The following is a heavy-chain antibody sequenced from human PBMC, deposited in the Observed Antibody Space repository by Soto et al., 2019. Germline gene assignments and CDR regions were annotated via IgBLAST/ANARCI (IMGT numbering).Heavy chain of an antibody. D-gene: IGHD4-4*01. CDR3: ARVVMTTVPASYYYGMDV. CDR2: IIPFIGTA. V-gene: IGHV1-69*11. CDR1: GGTVISYA. J-gene: IGHJ6*02. Sequence: SEKVSFKASGGTVISYAIGWVRQAPGQGLEWMGRIIPFIGTANYAQKCQGRVTITADESTSTAYMELTSLRSEDTAVYYCARVVMTTVPASYYYGMDVSGQGTTVTVSS.